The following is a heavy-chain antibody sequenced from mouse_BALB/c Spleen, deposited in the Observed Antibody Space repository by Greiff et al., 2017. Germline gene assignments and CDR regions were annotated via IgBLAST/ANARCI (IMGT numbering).Heavy chain of an antibody. V-gene: IGHV3-2*02. D-gene: IGHD1-1*01. CDR1: GYSITSDYA. CDR2: ISYSGST. J-gene: IGHJ3*01. CDR3: ARSSTVVSPFAY. Sequence: EVKLMESGPGLVKPSQSLSLTCTVTGYSITSDYAWNWIRQFPGNKLEWMGYISYSGSTSYNPSLKSRISITRDTSKNQFFLQLNSVTTEDTATYYCARSSTVVSPFAYWGQGTLVTVSA.